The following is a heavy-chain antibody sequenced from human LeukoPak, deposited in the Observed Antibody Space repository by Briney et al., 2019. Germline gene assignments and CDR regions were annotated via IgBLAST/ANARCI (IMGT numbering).Heavy chain of an antibody. Sequence: ASVKVSCKASGYTLTSYDINWVRQATGQGLEWMGWMNPNSGNTGYAQKFQGRVTMTRNTSISTAYMELSSLRSEDTAVYYCARQGGSYPTVDYWGQGTLVTVSS. J-gene: IGHJ4*02. V-gene: IGHV1-8*01. D-gene: IGHD1-26*01. CDR1: GYTLTSYD. CDR3: ARQGGSYPTVDY. CDR2: MNPNSGNT.